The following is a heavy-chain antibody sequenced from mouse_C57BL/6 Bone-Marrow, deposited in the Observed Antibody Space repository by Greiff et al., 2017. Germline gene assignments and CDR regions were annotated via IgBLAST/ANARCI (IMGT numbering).Heavy chain of an antibody. CDR2: IWSGGST. CDR3: ARGIITTVVANYAMDY. D-gene: IGHD1-1*01. Sequence: VQVVESGPGLVQPSQSLSITCTVSGFSLTSYGVHWVRQSPGKGLEWLGVIWSGGSTDYNAAFISRLSISKDNSKSQVFFKMNSLQADDTAIYYCARGIITTVVANYAMDYWGQGASVTVSS. J-gene: IGHJ4*01. V-gene: IGHV2-2*01. CDR1: GFSLTSYG.